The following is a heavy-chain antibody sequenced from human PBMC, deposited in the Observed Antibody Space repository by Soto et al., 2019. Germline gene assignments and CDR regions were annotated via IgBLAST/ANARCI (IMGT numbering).Heavy chain of an antibody. CDR2: IYYSGST. CDR3: ARSSVESDYLDY. J-gene: IGHJ4*02. V-gene: IGHV4-39*01. Sequence: SETLSLTCTVFGGSISSSSYYWGWIRQPPGKGLEWIGSIYYSGSTYYNPSLKSRVTISVDTSKNQFSLKLSSVTAADTAVYYCARSSVESDYLDYWGQGTLVTVSS. D-gene: IGHD1-1*01. CDR1: GGSISSSSYY.